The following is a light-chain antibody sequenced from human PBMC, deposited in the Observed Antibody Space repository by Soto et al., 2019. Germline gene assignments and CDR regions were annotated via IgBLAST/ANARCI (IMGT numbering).Light chain of an antibody. J-gene: IGLJ2*01. Sequence: QSVLTQPPSASGTPGQRVNISCSGSSSNIGSNYVYWYRQFPGTAPKLLIQRNKQRPSGVPARFSGSKSGTSASLAISGLRSEDEADYYCGGWDDSLSGPVFGGGTKLTVL. CDR1: SSNIGSNY. V-gene: IGLV1-47*01. CDR3: GGWDDSLSGPV. CDR2: RNK.